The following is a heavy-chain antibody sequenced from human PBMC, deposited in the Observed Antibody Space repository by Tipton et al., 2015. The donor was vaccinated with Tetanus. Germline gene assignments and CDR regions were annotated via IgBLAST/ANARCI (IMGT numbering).Heavy chain of an antibody. V-gene: IGHV4-4*07. D-gene: IGHD5-24*01. CDR3: AREWVQLDGAFDL. CDR2: IYISGDT. J-gene: IGHJ5*02. Sequence: TLSLTCSVSGGSVSPYFWVWIRQAAGKGLEWIGRIYISGDTNYNPSLKSRVTMLVDTSKNQVSLKLTSVTVADTAVYYCAREWVQLDGAFDLWGQGILVSVSS. CDR1: GGSVSPYF.